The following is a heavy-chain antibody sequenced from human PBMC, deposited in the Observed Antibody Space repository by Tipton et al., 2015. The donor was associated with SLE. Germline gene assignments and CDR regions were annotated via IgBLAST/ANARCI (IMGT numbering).Heavy chain of an antibody. CDR3: AKSIMDIVVIPAPIGYYYYMDV. D-gene: IGHD2-2*02. J-gene: IGHJ6*03. V-gene: IGHV3-30-3*02. CDR1: GFTFSSYA. CDR2: ISFDGSNK. Sequence: RSLRLSCAASGFTFSSYALHWVRQAPGKGLEWVAVISFDGSNKYYADSVKGRFTISRDNSKNTLYLQMNSLRVEDTAIYYCAKSIMDIVVIPAPIGYYYYMDVWGKGTTVTVSS.